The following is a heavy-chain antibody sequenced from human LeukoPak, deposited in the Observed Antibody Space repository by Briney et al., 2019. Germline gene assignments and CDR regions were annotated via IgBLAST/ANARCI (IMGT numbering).Heavy chain of an antibody. J-gene: IGHJ3*02. V-gene: IGHV3-30-3*01. CDR2: ISYDGSNK. CDR3: ARERYSRAFDI. CDR1: GFTFSSYA. D-gene: IGHD2-15*01. Sequence: GGSLRLSCAASGFTFSSYAMHWVRQAPGKGLEWVAVISYDGSNKYYADSVKGRFTISRDNSKNTLYLQMNSLGAEDTAVYYCARERYSRAFDIWGQGTMVTVSS.